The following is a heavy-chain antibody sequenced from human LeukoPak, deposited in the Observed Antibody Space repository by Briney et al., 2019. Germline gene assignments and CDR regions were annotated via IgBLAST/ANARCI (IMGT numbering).Heavy chain of an antibody. CDR1: GFTFSSYE. Sequence: PEGSLRLSCAASGFTFSSYEMKWVRKAPGKGLEWVSYISSSASTKYYADSVKGRFTISRDNAKNSLYLQMNSLKAEDTAVYYCARGAMAGPFDYWGQGTLVIVSS. V-gene: IGHV3-48*03. CDR3: ARGAMAGPFDY. D-gene: IGHD5-18*01. J-gene: IGHJ4*02. CDR2: ISSSASTK.